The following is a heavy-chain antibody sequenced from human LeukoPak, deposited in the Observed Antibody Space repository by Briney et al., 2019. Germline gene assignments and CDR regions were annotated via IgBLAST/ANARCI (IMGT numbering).Heavy chain of an antibody. V-gene: IGHV3-74*01. CDR1: GFTFNNYW. D-gene: IGHD2-15*01. J-gene: IGHJ6*02. CDR3: ARVCCYTAMDV. Sequence: PGGSLRLSCAASGFTFNNYWMHWFRQVPGKGLVWASRINMDGSEIGYADSVKGRFTISRDNAKNTLYLQMNSLKEEDTAVYYCARVCCYTAMDVWGQGTTVTVSS. CDR2: INMDGSEI.